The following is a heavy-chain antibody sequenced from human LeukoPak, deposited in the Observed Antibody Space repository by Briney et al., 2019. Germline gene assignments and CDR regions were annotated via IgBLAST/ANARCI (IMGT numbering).Heavy chain of an antibody. V-gene: IGHV3-13*01. CDR1: GFTFSSYD. D-gene: IGHD4-17*01. J-gene: IGHJ6*03. CDR2: IGTDGDT. CDR3: ARDLDYAEESYYYYYMDV. Sequence: QTGGSLRLSCAASGFTFSSYDMHWVRQATGKGLEWVSAIGTDGDTFYPGSVKGRFTISRDNAENSLYLQMNSLRAEDTGVYYCARDLDYAEESYYYYYMDVWGKGTTVTVSS.